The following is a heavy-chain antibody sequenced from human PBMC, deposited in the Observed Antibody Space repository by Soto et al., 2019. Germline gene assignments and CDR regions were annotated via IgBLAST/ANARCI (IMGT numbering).Heavy chain of an antibody. V-gene: IGHV1-2*02. CDR1: GYTFTGYY. J-gene: IGHJ3*02. D-gene: IGHD3-3*01. CDR2: INPNSGGT. CDR3: ARPSVVRFLEWLLPRGAFDI. Sequence: QVQLVQSGAEVKKPGASVKVFCKASGYTFTGYYMHWVRQAPGQGLEWMGWINPNSGGTNYAQKFQGRVTMTRDTSISTAYMELSRLRSDDTAVYYCARPSVVRFLEWLLPRGAFDIWGQGTMVTVSS.